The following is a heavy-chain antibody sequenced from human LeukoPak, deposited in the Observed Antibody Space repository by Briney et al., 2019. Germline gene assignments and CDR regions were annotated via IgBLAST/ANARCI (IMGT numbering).Heavy chain of an antibody. Sequence: GGSLRLSCAASGFTFHSYGMQWVRQAQGKGLEGVADIWYDGSNKYYADSVRGRFTISRDKSKNTLYLQINSPRAEDTAVYYWARTPGGCSGGSCYSGSSHYGGQGTLVTVSS. D-gene: IGHD2-15*01. V-gene: IGHV3-33*08. CDR1: GFTFHSYG. J-gene: IGHJ4*02. CDR3: ARTPGGCSGGSCYSGSSHY. CDR2: IWYDGSNK.